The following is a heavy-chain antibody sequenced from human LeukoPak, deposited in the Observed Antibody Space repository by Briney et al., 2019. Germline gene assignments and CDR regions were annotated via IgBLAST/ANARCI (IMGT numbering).Heavy chain of an antibody. CDR3: ARVGSYSDAFDI. J-gene: IGHJ3*02. CDR2: IYYSGST. D-gene: IGHD1-26*01. CDR1: GGSISSHY. Sequence: KPSETLSLTCTVSGGSISSHYWSWIRQPPGKGLEWIGYIYYSGSTNYNPSLKSRVTISVDTSKNQFSLKLSSVTAADTAVYYCARVGSYSDAFDIWGQGTMVTVSS. V-gene: IGHV4-59*11.